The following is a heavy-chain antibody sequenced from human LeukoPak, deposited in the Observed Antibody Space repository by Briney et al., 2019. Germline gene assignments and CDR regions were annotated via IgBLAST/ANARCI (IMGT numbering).Heavy chain of an antibody. J-gene: IGHJ4*02. CDR1: GFTFSSDA. CDR3: AKGSTVGATVHTERDY. CDR2: ISGSGGRT. D-gene: IGHD1-26*01. V-gene: IGHV3-23*01. Sequence: GGSLRLSCEASGFTFSSDAMSWVRQAPGKGLEWVSAISGSGGRTYYADSVKGRFTISRDNSKNTLHLQMNSLRAEDTAVYYCAKGSTVGATVHTERDYWGQGTLVTVSS.